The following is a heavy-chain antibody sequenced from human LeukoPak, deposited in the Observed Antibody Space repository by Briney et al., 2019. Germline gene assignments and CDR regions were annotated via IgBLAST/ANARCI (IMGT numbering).Heavy chain of an antibody. CDR1: RFTLSNAW. J-gene: IGHJ4*02. D-gene: IGHD1-26*01. V-gene: IGHV3-15*01. CDR3: TTGAPRAYSGSYSNC. Sequence: GGSLRLSRAASRFTLSNAWMSSVRPAPGKGLEWVGRIKSKTDGGTTDYAAPGKGRFTISRDDSQNTLYLQMNSLKTEDTAVYYCTTGAPRAYSGSYSNCWGQGTLVTVSS. CDR2: IKSKTDGGTT.